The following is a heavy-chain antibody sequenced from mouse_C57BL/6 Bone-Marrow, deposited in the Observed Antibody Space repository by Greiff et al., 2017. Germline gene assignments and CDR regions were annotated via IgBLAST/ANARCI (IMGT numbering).Heavy chain of an antibody. V-gene: IGHV1-55*01. Sequence: VQLQQPGAELVKPGASVKMSCKASGYTFTSYWITWVKQRPGQGLEWIGDIYPGSGSTNYNEKFKSKATLTLDTSTSTAYMQLSSLTSEASAVYYCARRNDGSSFTWDYCGQGTTLTVSS. CDR2: IYPGSGST. CDR1: GYTFTSYW. D-gene: IGHD1-1*01. CDR3: ARRNDGSSFTWDY. J-gene: IGHJ2*01.